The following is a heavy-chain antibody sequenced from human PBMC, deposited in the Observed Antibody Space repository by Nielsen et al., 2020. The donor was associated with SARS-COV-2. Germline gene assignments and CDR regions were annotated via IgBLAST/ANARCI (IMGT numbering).Heavy chain of an antibody. CDR3: ARDRDCSGGSCPGY. CDR2: IIPIFGTA. Sequence: SVNVSCKASGGTFSSYAISWVRQAPGQGLEWMGGIIPIFGTANYAQKFQGRVTITADKSTSTAYMELSSLRSEDTAVYYCARDRDCSGGSCPGYWGQGTLVTVSS. J-gene: IGHJ4*02. D-gene: IGHD2-15*01. CDR1: GGTFSSYA. V-gene: IGHV1-69*06.